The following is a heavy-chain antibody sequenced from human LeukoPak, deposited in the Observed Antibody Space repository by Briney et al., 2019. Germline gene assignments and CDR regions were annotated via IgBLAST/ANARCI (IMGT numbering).Heavy chain of an antibody. V-gene: IGHV4-38-2*01. D-gene: IGHD2-15*01. CDR3: ARQGGYCSGGSCYAMAFDV. Sequence: SETLSLTCAVSGYSISSGYYCGWIRQPPGKGLEWIGSVYHSGSTFYNPSLKSRVTISLDTSKNQLSLKLSSVTAADTAVYYCARQGGYCSGGSCYAMAFDVWGQGTMVTVSS. J-gene: IGHJ3*01. CDR2: VYHSGST. CDR1: GYSISSGYY.